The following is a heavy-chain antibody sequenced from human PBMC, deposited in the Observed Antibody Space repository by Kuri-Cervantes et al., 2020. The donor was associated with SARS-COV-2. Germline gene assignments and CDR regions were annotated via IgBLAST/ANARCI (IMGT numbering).Heavy chain of an antibody. CDR1: GCSISGGSYY. J-gene: IGHJ3*02. CDR2: IYTSGST. D-gene: IGHD5-24*01. Sequence: SLSLACTVSGCSISGGSYYWSWIRQPAGKGLEWIGRIYTSGSTNYNPSLKSRVTISVDKSKNQFSLKLSSVTAADTAVYYCARVRRWLQSNDAFDIWGQGTMVTVSS. CDR3: ARVRRWLQSNDAFDI. V-gene: IGHV4-61*02.